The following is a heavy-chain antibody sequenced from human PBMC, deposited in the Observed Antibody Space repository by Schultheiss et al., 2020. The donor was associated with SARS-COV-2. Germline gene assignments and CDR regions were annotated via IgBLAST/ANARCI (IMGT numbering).Heavy chain of an antibody. J-gene: IGHJ6*02. CDR2: INHSGST. Sequence: TLSLTCAVYGGSFSGYYWSWIRQPPGKGLEWIGEINHSGSTNYNPSLKSRVTISVDTSKNQFSLKLSSVTAADTAVYYCARYCPGSRGGCGGDNYYYYYGMDVWGQGTTVTVSS. CDR1: GGSFSGYY. V-gene: IGHV4-34*01. D-gene: IGHD2-21*01. CDR3: ARYCPGSRGGCGGDNYYYYYGMDV.